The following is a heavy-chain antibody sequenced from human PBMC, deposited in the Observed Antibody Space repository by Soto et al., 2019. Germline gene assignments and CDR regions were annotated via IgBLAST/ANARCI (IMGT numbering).Heavy chain of an antibody. V-gene: IGHV3-43*01. J-gene: IGHJ4*02. D-gene: IGHD2-15*01. CDR3: AKDGGYCRGGSCPVFDY. CDR1: VFTFDYYT. CDR2: ISWDGGST. Sequence: EVQLVESGGVVVQPGGSLRLSCADSVFTFDYYTMHWVRHAPGKGLEWVSLISWDGGSTYYADSVKGRFTISRDNSKNSLYLQMNSLRTEDTALYYRAKDGGYCRGGSCPVFDYWGQGTLVTVSS.